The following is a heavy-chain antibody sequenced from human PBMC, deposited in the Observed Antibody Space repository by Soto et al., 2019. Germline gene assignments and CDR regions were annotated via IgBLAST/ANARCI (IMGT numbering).Heavy chain of an antibody. CDR1: GFTFRNAW. CDR3: TTSLATVTTGYYYFDY. V-gene: IGHV3-15*01. J-gene: IGHJ4*02. CDR2: IKSKTDGGTT. Sequence: GGSLRLSCAASGFTFRNAWMSWVRQAPGKGLEWVGRIKSKTDGGTTDYAAPVKGRFTISRDDSKNTLYLQMNSLKTEDTAVYYCTTSLATVTTGYYYFDYWGQGTLVTVSS. D-gene: IGHD4-4*01.